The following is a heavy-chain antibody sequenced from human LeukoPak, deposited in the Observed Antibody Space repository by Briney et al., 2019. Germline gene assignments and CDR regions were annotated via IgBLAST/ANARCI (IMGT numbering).Heavy chain of an antibody. D-gene: IGHD4-17*01. CDR2: VNSDGSHT. J-gene: IGHJ4*02. CDR1: GFIFGRYW. Sequence: PGGSLRLSCVASGFIFGRYWMHWVRQAPGKGLVWVSRVNSDGSHTTYADSVKGRFTISRDNVKNTVYLQINSLRAEDTAVYYCARVAHDYVDSGPDCWGQGTPVTVSS. CDR3: ARVAHDYVDSGPDC. V-gene: IGHV3-74*01.